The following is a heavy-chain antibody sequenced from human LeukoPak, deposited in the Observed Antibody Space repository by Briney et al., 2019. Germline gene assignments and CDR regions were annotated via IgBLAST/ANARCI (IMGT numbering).Heavy chain of an antibody. Sequence: GGSLRLSCAASGFTFSSYAMSWVRQAPGKGLEWVSTISGSGGSAYYADSVKGRFTFSRDNSKNTLYLQMNSLRAEDTAVYYCARYSGYRDFDHWGQGTLVTVSS. V-gene: IGHV3-23*01. CDR3: ARYSGYRDFDH. D-gene: IGHD5-12*01. J-gene: IGHJ4*02. CDR2: ISGSGGSA. CDR1: GFTFSSYA.